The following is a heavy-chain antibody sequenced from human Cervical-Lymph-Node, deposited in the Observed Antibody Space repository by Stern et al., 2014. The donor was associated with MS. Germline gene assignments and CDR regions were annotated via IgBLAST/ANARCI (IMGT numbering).Heavy chain of an antibody. V-gene: IGHV1-2*06. CDR3: ARGPKFGAFDI. CDR1: GYTFTGSF. CDR2: IIPKSGVT. Sequence: QVQLVQSGAEVKKPGASVKVSCTTSGYTFTGSFMYWVRQAPGQGLEWMGRIIPKSGVTDYAEKLEGRLTLTRDTSINTAYMEVSRLTSDDTAVYYCARGPKFGAFDIWGQGTMVTIST. J-gene: IGHJ3*02. D-gene: IGHD3-3*01.